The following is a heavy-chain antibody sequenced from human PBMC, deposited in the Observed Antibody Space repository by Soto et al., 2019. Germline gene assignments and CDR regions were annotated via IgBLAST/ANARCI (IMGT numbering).Heavy chain of an antibody. V-gene: IGHV3-43*01. J-gene: IGHJ3*02. CDR1: GFTFDDYT. D-gene: IGHD1-7*01. CDR2: ISWDGGST. CDR3: AKDIFDGNWNYAFDI. Sequence: GGSLRLSCAASGFTFDDYTMHWVRQAPGKGLEWVSLISWDGGSTYYADSVKGRFTISRDNSKNSLYLQMNSLRTEDTALYYCAKDIFDGNWNYAFDIWGQGTMVTVSS.